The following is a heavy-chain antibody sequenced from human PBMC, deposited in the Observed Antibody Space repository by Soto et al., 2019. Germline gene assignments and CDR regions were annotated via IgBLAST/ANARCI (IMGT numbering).Heavy chain of an antibody. V-gene: IGHV1-46*01. D-gene: IGHD1-26*01. J-gene: IGHJ6*02. CDR1: EYTFTSYY. Sequence: ASVKVSCKASEYTFTSYYMHWVRQAPGQGLEWMGIINPSGSSTSYSQNFQGRVTITRDTSTSTVYMELSSLRSEDTADYYCASGRVGAPPLYYYDMDVCGQGTTIAVSS. CDR3: ASGRVGAPPLYYYDMDV. CDR2: INPSGSST.